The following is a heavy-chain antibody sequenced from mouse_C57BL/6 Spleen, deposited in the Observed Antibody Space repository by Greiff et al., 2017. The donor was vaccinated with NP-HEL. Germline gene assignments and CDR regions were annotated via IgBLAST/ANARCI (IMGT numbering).Heavy chain of an antibody. Sequence: QVQLQQSGPELVKPGASVKISCKASGYAFSSSWMNWVKQRPGKGLEWIGRIYPGDGDTTYNGKFKGKATLTADKSSSTAYMQLSSLTSEDSAVYFCAREDITTVGYYFDHWGQGTTPTGSS. CDR3: AREDITTVGYYFDH. J-gene: IGHJ2*01. CDR2: IYPGDGDT. D-gene: IGHD1-1*01. CDR1: GYAFSSSW. V-gene: IGHV1-82*01.